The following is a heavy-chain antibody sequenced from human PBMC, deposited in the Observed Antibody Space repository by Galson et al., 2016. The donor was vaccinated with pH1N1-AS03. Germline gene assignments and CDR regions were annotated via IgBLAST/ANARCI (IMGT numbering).Heavy chain of an antibody. D-gene: IGHD5-12*01. CDR3: SRGGVMVPTNLEAFDI. CDR1: GGSISSGGNY. CDR2: TYDSGRS. Sequence: TLSLTCSVSGGSISSGGNYWTWIRQHPGKGLEWIGYTYDSGRSYYNPSLKSRLTISVDTSKNQLSLKLRSVTAADTAVYYCSRGGVMVPTNLEAFDIWGQGTMVTVSS. V-gene: IGHV4-31*03. J-gene: IGHJ3*02.